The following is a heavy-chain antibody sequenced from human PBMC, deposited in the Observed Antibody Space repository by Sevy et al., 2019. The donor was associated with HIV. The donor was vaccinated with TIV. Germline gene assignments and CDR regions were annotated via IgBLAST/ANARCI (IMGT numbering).Heavy chain of an antibody. Sequence: ASVKVSCKASGYTFTGYYMHWVRQAPGQGLEWMGRINPNSGGTNYAQKFQGRVTMTRDTSISTAYMELSRLRSDDTAVYYCARGEITMVRGVFVAYTDHYFDYWGQGTLVTVSS. CDR2: INPNSGGT. D-gene: IGHD3-10*01. CDR1: GYTFTGYY. V-gene: IGHV1-2*06. CDR3: ARGEITMVRGVFVAYTDHYFDY. J-gene: IGHJ4*02.